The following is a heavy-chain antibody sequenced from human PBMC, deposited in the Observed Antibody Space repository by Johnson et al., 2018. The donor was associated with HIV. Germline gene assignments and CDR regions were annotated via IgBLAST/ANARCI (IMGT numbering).Heavy chain of an antibody. CDR1: GFTFSNYG. CDR2: ISYDGSNK. Sequence: QVQLVESGGGGVQPGRSLRLSCAASGFTFSNYGMHWVRQAPGKGLEWVAVISYDGSNKYYADSVKGRFTISRDNSKNTLYLQMNSLRAEDTAVYYCARDNSRSWFDYDAFDIWGQGTMVTVSS. CDR3: ARDNSRSWFDYDAFDI. V-gene: IGHV3-30*03. J-gene: IGHJ3*02. D-gene: IGHD6-13*01.